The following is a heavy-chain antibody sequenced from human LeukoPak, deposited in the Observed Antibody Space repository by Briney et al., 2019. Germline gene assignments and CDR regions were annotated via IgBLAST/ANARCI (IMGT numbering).Heavy chain of an antibody. CDR1: GFTFSSYS. V-gene: IGHV3-23*01. Sequence: QSGGSLRLSCAASGFTFSSYSFNWVRQVPGKGLEWVSAITGSGGSTYYADSVKGRFTISRDNSKNTLFLQMNSLRAEDTAVYYCAKDSLDDYSNYWLDSWGQGTLVTVSS. CDR3: AKDSLDDYSNYWLDS. J-gene: IGHJ5*01. D-gene: IGHD4-11*01. CDR2: ITGSGGST.